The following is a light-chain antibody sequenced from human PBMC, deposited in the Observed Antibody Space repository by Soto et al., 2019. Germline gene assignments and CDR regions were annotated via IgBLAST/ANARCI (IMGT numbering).Light chain of an antibody. Sequence: QSVLTQPASVSGSPGQSITISCTGTSSDVGGYNYVSWYQQHPGKAPKLMIYDVSNRPPGVSNRFSGSKSGNTASLTISGLQAEDEADYYCSSYTSSSTLEGVFGTGTKLTVL. V-gene: IGLV2-14*01. J-gene: IGLJ1*01. CDR2: DVS. CDR3: SSYTSSSTLEGV. CDR1: SSDVGGYNY.